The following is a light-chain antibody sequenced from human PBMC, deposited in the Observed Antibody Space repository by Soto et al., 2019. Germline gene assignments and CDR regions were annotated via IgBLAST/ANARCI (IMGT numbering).Light chain of an antibody. J-gene: IGKJ3*01. CDR1: QGISNY. CDR3: QKYNSAPRT. CDR2: AAS. Sequence: DIQMTQSPSSLSASVGDRVTITCRASQGISNYLAWYQQKPGKVPKLLIYAASTLQSGVPSRFIGSGSGTDFSLTISSLQPEDVATYYCQKYNSAPRTFGPGHKVDIK. V-gene: IGKV1-27*01.